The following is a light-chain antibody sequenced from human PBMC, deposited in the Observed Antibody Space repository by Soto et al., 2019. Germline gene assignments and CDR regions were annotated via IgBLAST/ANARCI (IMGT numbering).Light chain of an antibody. J-gene: IGKJ5*01. CDR3: MQGTYWPTVT. Sequence: DVVMTQSPLSLPVTLGQPASISCRSSQSLVYSDGNTYLTWFQQRPGQSPRRLIYEVSRRDSGVPDRFSGSGSGTDFTLKISRVEAEDVAIYYCMQGTYWPTVTFGQGTRLEIK. CDR1: QSLVYSDGNTY. CDR2: EVS. V-gene: IGKV2-30*01.